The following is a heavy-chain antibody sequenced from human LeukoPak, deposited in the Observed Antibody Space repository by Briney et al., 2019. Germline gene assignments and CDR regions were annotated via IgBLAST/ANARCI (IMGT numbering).Heavy chain of an antibody. CDR3: ARDPQLPFYWYFDL. CDR2: ISSSSSYI. CDR1: GFTFSSYS. V-gene: IGHV3-21*01. J-gene: IGHJ2*01. Sequence: GGSLRLSCAASGFTFSSYSMNWVRQAPGKGLEWVSSISSSSSYIYYADSVKGRFTISRDNAKNSLYLQMNSLRAEDTAVYYCARDPQLPFYWYFDLWGRGTLVTVSS. D-gene: IGHD2-2*01.